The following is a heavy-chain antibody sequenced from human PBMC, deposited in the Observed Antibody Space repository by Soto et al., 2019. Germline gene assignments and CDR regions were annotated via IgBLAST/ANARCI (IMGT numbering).Heavy chain of an antibody. V-gene: IGHV3-9*01. CDR2: ISWHSATI. D-gene: IGHD3-10*01. Sequence: DVQLVESGGGLVQPGRSLRLSCAASGFAFNDYAMHWVRQAPGKGLEWVAGISWHSATIAYADSVKGRFTISRDNAKNSLYLQMNSLRSEDTAFYYCAKDAVGSHYFYYMDVWGKGTAVTVSS. CDR1: GFAFNDYA. CDR3: AKDAVGSHYFYYMDV. J-gene: IGHJ6*03.